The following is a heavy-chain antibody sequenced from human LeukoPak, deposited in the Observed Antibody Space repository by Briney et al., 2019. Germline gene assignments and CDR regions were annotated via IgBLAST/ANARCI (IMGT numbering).Heavy chain of an antibody. V-gene: IGHV3-21*01. CDR2: ISSSSSYI. Sequence: GGSLRLSCAASGFTFSSYSMNWVRQAPGKGLEWVSSISSSSSYIYYADSVKGRFTISRDNAKNSLYLQMNSLRAEDKAVDYGARSQVVEVAATLLYYYYYMDVWGKGTTVTVSS. J-gene: IGHJ6*03. D-gene: IGHD2-15*01. CDR1: GFTFSSYS. CDR3: ARSQVVEVAATLLYYYYYMDV.